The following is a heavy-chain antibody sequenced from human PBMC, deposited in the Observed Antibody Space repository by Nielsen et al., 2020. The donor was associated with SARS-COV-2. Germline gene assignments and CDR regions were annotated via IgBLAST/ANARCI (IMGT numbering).Heavy chain of an antibody. V-gene: IGHV4-34*01. Sequence: SETLSLTCAVYGGSFSGYYWSWIRQPPGKGLEWIGEINHSGSTNYNPSLKSRVTISVDTSKNRFSLKLSSVTAADTAVYYCARGLPTWVRSSSWFDPWGQGTLVTVSS. CDR2: INHSGST. D-gene: IGHD3-10*01. CDR3: ARGLPTWVRSSSWFDP. CDR1: GGSFSGYY. J-gene: IGHJ5*02.